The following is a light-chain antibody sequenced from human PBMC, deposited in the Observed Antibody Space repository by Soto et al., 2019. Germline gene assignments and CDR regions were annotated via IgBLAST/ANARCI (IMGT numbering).Light chain of an antibody. V-gene: IGKV1-39*01. CDR3: QQANSFPIT. CDR1: QSISTY. Sequence: DIQMTQSPSTLSGSVGDRVTITCRAGQSISTYLNWYQQKSGKAPKLLISAASSLQSGVPPRYSGSGYGTDFTLTISSLQPEDFATYYCQQANSFPITFGQGTRLEIK. CDR2: AAS. J-gene: IGKJ5*01.